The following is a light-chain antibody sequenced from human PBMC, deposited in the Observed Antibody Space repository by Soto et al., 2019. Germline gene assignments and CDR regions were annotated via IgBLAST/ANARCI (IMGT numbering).Light chain of an antibody. J-gene: IGKJ4*02. Sequence: EIVLTQSPGTLSLSPGERATLSCRPGQSVTSSSLAWYQQKPVQAPRLLLNGASSRATGVQDRFSGSGSGTDFTLTISRLEPEDFAVYYCQQYGSSPETFGRGTKVESK. V-gene: IGKV3-20*01. CDR3: QQYGSSPET. CDR1: QSVTSSS. CDR2: GAS.